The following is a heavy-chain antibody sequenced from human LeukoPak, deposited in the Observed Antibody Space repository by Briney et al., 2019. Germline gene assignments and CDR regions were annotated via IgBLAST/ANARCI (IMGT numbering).Heavy chain of an antibody. D-gene: IGHD3-10*01. V-gene: IGHV1-2*02. J-gene: IGHJ5*02. CDR1: GYTFTGYY. CDR2: INPNSGGT. CDR3: ARTTLQTLGA. Sequence: GASVKVSCTGYTFTGYYLHWVRQAPGQGLEWMGWINPNSGGTKYAQNFQGRVTMTSDTSISTAYMELSRLRSDDTAVYYCARTTLQTLGAWGQGTLVTVSS.